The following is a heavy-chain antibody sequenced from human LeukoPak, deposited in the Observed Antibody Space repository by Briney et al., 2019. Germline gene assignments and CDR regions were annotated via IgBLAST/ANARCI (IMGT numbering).Heavy chain of an antibody. CDR1: GDSVSSNSAA. Sequence: SQTLSLTCAISGDSVSSNSAAWNWIRQSPSRGLEWLGRTYYRSKWYNDYAVSVKSRITINPDTSKNQFSLKLSSVTAADTAVYYCARGDSGSYLGFDYWGQGTLVTVSS. CDR3: ARGDSGSYLGFDY. D-gene: IGHD1-26*01. V-gene: IGHV6-1*01. J-gene: IGHJ4*02. CDR2: TYYRSKWYN.